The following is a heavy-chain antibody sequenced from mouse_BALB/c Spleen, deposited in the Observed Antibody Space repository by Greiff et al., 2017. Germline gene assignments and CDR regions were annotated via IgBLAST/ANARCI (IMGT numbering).Heavy chain of an antibody. J-gene: IGHJ2*01. V-gene: IGHV14-3*02. D-gene: IGHD1-1*01. Sequence: VQLQQSGAELVKPGASVKLSCTASGFNIKDTYMHWVKQRPEQGLEWIGRIDPANGNTKYDPKFQGKATITADTSSNTAYLQLSSLTSEDTAVYYCARWSYYGSSYGYWGQGTTLTVSS. CDR2: IDPANGNT. CDR3: ARWSYYGSSYGY. CDR1: GFNIKDTY.